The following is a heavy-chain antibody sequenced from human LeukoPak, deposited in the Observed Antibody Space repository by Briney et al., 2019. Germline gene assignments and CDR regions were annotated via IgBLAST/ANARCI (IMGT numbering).Heavy chain of an antibody. CDR3: ARVLSVSYCDS. CDR2: ITGSGGST. V-gene: IGHV3-23*01. D-gene: IGHD2/OR15-2a*01. CDR1: GFTFSTYA. J-gene: IGHJ4*02. Sequence: PGGSLRLSCAASGFTFSTYAMSWVRQAPGKGLEWVSSITGSGGSTYYADSVKGRFTISRDNSMGTLYLQVNSLRAEDTAIYYCARVLSVSYCDSWGQGTLVTVSS.